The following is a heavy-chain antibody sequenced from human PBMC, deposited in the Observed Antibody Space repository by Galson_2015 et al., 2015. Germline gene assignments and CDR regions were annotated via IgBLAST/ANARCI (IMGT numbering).Heavy chain of an antibody. CDR3: ARGRLGYCSGGSCYSSTGYYLDV. V-gene: IGHV5-51*01. J-gene: IGHJ6*03. D-gene: IGHD2-15*01. CDR2: IYPGDSDT. Sequence: QSGAEVKKPGESLKISCKGSGYSFTSYWIGWVRQMPGKGLEWMGIIYPGDSDTRYSPSFQGQVTISADKSISTAYLQWSSLKASDTAMYYCARGRLGYCSGGSCYSSTGYYLDVWGKGTTVTVSS. CDR1: GYSFTSYW.